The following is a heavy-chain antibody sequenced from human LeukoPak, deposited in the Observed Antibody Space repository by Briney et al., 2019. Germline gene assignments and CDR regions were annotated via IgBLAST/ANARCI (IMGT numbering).Heavy chain of an antibody. CDR2: IYYSENT. V-gene: IGHV4-31*03. Sequence: PSETLSLTCTVSGGAISSGDYYWSWIRQHPGKGLEWIGHIYYSENTYYNPSLQSRVTISVDTPKNQFSLRLSSVTAADTAVYYCSKSIAAPDTRCFDYWGQGTLVTVSS. CDR1: GGAISSGDYY. J-gene: IGHJ4*02. D-gene: IGHD6-13*01. CDR3: SKSIAAPDTRCFDY.